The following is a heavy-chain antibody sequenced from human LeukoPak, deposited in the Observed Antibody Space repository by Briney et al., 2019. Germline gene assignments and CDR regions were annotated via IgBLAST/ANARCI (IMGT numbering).Heavy chain of an antibody. D-gene: IGHD3-3*01. V-gene: IGHV4-39*01. CDR1: GGSISSSSYY. Sequence: SETLSLTCTVSGGSISSSSYYWGWIRQPPGKGLEWIGSIYYSGSTYYIPSLKSRVTISVDTSKNQFSLKLSSVTAADTAVYYCARHYYDFWSGHNYYFDYWGQGTLVTVSS. CDR2: IYYSGST. J-gene: IGHJ4*02. CDR3: ARHYYDFWSGHNYYFDY.